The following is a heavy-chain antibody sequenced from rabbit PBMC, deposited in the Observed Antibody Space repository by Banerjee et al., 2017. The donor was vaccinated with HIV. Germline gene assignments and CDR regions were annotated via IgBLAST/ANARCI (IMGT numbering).Heavy chain of an antibody. J-gene: IGHJ4*01. V-gene: IGHV1S40*01. CDR1: GFSFSSDYD. D-gene: IGHD4-1*01. Sequence: QQLEEAGGGLVKPGASLTLTCTASGFSFSSDYDMCWVRQAPGKGLEWIACIWIGSSDSTYYANWAKGRFTISKTSSTTVTLQMTSLTAADTATYFCARDLAGVIGWNFGLWGPGTLVTVS. CDR3: ARDLAGVIGWNFGL. CDR2: IWIGSSDST.